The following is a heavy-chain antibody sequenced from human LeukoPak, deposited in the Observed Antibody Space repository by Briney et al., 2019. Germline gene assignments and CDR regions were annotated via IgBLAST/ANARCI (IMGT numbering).Heavy chain of an antibody. J-gene: IGHJ5*02. CDR2: ISAYNGNT. CDR1: GYTFTSYG. CDR3: ARGGTRVGATHWFDP. V-gene: IGHV1-18*01. D-gene: IGHD1-26*01. Sequence: ASVKVSCKASGYTFTSYGISWVRQAPGLGLEWMGWISAYNGNTNYAQKLQGRVTMTTDTSTSTAYMELRSLRSDDTAVYYCARGGTRVGATHWFDPWGQGTLVTVSS.